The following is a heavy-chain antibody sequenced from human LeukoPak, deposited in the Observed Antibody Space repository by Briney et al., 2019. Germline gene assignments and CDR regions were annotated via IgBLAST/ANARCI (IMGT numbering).Heavy chain of an antibody. CDR2: ISYDGSNK. CDR1: GFTFSSYA. Sequence: GRSLRLSCAASGFTFSSYAMHWVRQAPGKGLEWVAVISYDGSNKYYADSVKGRFTISRDNSKNTLYLQMNSLRAEDTAVYYCVLIAAAGTAFDYWGQGTLVTVSS. J-gene: IGHJ4*02. D-gene: IGHD6-13*01. CDR3: VLIAAAGTAFDY. V-gene: IGHV3-30*04.